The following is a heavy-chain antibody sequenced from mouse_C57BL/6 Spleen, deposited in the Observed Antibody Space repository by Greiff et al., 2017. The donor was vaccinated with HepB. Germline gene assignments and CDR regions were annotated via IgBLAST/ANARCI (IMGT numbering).Heavy chain of an antibody. D-gene: IGHD2-5*01. CDR2: IRLKSDNYAT. J-gene: IGHJ4*01. CDR3: TGYSNYVYYAMDY. Sequence: EVKLEESGGGLVQPGGSMKLSCVASGFTFSNYWMNWVRQSPEKGLEWVAQIRLKSDNYATHYAESVKGRFTISRDDSKSSVYLQMNNLRAEDTGIYYCTGYSNYVYYAMDYWGQGTSVTVSS. V-gene: IGHV6-3*01. CDR1: GFTFSNYW.